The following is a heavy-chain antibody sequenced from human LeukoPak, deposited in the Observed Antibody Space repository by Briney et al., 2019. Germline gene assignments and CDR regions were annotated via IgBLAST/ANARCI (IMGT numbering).Heavy chain of an antibody. CDR3: ATSSDTAMVFDY. J-gene: IGHJ4*02. V-gene: IGHV3-74*01. CDR2: INSDGSST. Sequence: GGSLRLSCAASGFTFSSYWMHWVRQAPGKGLVWVSRINSDGSSTSYADSVKGRFTISRDNAKNTLNLQMNSLRAEDTAVYYCATSSDTAMVFDYWGQGTLVAVSS. CDR1: GFTFSSYW. D-gene: IGHD5-18*01.